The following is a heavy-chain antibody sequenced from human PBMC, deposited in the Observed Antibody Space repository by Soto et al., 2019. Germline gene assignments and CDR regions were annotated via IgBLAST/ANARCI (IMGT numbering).Heavy chain of an antibody. D-gene: IGHD3-22*01. CDR1: GVTFSSYG. Sequence: QVQLVESGGGVVQPGRSLRLSCAASGVTFSSYGMHWVRQAPGKGLEWVAVISYDGSNKYYADSVKGRFTISRDNSKNTLYLQMNSLRAEDTAVYYCAKDSPYYYDSWGQGTLVTVSS. CDR3: AKDSPYYYDS. J-gene: IGHJ4*02. V-gene: IGHV3-30*18. CDR2: ISYDGSNK.